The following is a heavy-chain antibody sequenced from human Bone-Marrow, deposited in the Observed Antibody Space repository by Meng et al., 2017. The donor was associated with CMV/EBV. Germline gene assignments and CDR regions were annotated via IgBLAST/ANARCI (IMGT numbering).Heavy chain of an antibody. Sequence: GESLKISCAASGFTFGDRYMSWIRQAPGKGLEWIAYISGPGRTIYYADSLQGRVTISRDNADKLLYLQINGLKVDDTAVYYCARARGSHYFDYWGQGTLVTVAS. CDR1: GFTFGDRY. D-gene: IGHD3-10*01. J-gene: IGHJ4*02. CDR2: ISGPGRTI. V-gene: IGHV3-11*04. CDR3: ARARGSHYFDY.